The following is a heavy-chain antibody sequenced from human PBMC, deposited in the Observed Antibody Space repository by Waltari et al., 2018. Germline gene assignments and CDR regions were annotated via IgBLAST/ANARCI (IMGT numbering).Heavy chain of an antibody. V-gene: IGHV3-48*01. J-gene: IGHJ4*02. CDR2: ISSSSSTI. D-gene: IGHD6-6*01. Sequence: EVQLVESGGGLVQPGGSLRLSCAASGFTFSSYSMNWVRQAPGKGLEWVSYISSSSSTIYYADSVKGRFTISRDNAKNSLYLQMNSLRAEDTAVYYCVRTPKTIAALQIDYWGQGTLVTVSS. CDR1: GFTFSSYS. CDR3: VRTPKTIAALQIDY.